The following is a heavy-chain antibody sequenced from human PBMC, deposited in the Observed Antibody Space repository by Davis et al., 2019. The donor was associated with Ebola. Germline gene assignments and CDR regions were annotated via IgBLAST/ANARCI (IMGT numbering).Heavy chain of an antibody. D-gene: IGHD2-15*01. Sequence: PSETLSLTCTVSGGSISSYYWSWIRQPPGKGLEWIGYIYYSGSTNYNPSLKTRVTISVDTSKNQFSLKLSSVTAADTAVYYCARGGYCSGGSCYSVFDYWGQGTLVTVSS. CDR2: IYYSGST. CDR1: GGSISSYY. V-gene: IGHV4-59*01. CDR3: ARGGYCSGGSCYSVFDY. J-gene: IGHJ4*02.